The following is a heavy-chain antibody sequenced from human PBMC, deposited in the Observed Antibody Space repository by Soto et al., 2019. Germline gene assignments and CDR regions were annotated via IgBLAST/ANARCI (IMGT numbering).Heavy chain of an antibody. Sequence: QVQLVQSGAEVKKPGSSVKVSCQASGGTFSSYAISWVRQAPGQGLEWMGGIIPIFGTANYAQKFQGRVTITADESTSTAYMELSSLSSEDTAVYYCARGATYYYDSSGYSAFDDWGQGTLVTVSS. CDR1: GGTFSSYA. V-gene: IGHV1-69*01. CDR3: ARGATYYYDSSGYSAFDD. D-gene: IGHD3-22*01. CDR2: IIPIFGTA. J-gene: IGHJ4*02.